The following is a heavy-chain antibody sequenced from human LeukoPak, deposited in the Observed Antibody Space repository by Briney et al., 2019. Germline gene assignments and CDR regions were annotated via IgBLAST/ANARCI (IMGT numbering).Heavy chain of an antibody. CDR2: IYYSGST. J-gene: IGHJ6*02. CDR1: GGSISSYY. CDR3: ARDGGYSYGYFDYYYYGMDV. Sequence: PSETLSLTCTVSGGSISSYYWSWIRQPPGKGLEWIGYIYYSGSTNYNPSLKSRVTISVDTSKNQFSLKLSSVTAADTAVYYCARDGGYSYGYFDYYYYGMDVWGQGTTVTVSS. D-gene: IGHD5-18*01. V-gene: IGHV4-59*01.